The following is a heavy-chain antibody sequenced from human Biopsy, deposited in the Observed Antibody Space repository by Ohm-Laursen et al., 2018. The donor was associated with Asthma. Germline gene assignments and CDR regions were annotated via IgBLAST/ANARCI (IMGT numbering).Heavy chain of an antibody. V-gene: IGHV3-30*18. CDR3: AKRRGYSGHDNDY. CDR1: GFMFRSFG. D-gene: IGHD5-12*01. Sequence: SLRLSCAAPGFMFRSFGMHWVRQAPGKGLEWVAVISYDGNHKFYEDSVKGRFTISRDNSKNTLYLQMNSLRTEDTAAYYCAKRRGYSGHDNDYWGQGTLDIVSS. CDR2: ISYDGNHK. J-gene: IGHJ4*02.